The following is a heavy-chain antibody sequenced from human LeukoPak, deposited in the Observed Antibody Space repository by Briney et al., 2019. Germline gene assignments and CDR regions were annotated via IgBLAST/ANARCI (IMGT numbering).Heavy chain of an antibody. CDR1: GFTFSSYG. J-gene: IGHJ4*02. Sequence: PGGSLRLSCAASGFTFSSYGMSWVRQAPGKGLEWVSGISGSGDTTYYADSVKGRFAISRDNSKNTLYLQMNSLRAEDTAVYYCAKERSGGSCCAFDYWGQGTLVTVSS. D-gene: IGHD2-15*01. V-gene: IGHV3-23*01. CDR2: ISGSGDTT. CDR3: AKERSGGSCCAFDY.